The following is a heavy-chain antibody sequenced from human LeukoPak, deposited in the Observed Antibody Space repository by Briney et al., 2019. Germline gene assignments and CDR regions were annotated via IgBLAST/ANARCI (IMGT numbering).Heavy chain of an antibody. J-gene: IGHJ4*02. CDR2: IVPVIEIA. CDR3: ARHSSRGQYYAFDF. V-gene: IGHV1-69*02. D-gene: IGHD3-3*01. Sequence: GASVNVSCKASGGTLITHIISWVRQAPGQGLEWMGRIVPVIEIANYAQKFQGRVTITADKSTNTAYMEMNNLRFEDTAVYYCARHSSRGQYYAFDFWGQGALVTVSP. CDR1: GGTLITHI.